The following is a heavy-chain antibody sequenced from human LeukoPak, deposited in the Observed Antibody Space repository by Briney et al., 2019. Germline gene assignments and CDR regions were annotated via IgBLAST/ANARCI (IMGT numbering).Heavy chain of an antibody. J-gene: IGHJ4*02. CDR3: AKRLGDQRAFDY. CDR2: ISGTSGTI. Sequence: PGGSLRLSCAASGFTFSNYAMSWVRQAPGKRLEWVSCISGTSGTINYADPVKGRFTISRDNSKNTVYMQMNSLRAENTAVYYCAKRLGDQRAFDYWGQGNLVSVSS. D-gene: IGHD2-21*02. V-gene: IGHV3-23*01. CDR1: GFTFSNYA.